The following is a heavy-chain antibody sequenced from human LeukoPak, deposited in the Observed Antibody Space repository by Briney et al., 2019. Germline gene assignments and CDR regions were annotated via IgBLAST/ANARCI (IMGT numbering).Heavy chain of an antibody. D-gene: IGHD3-10*01. Sequence: SETLSLTCTVSGVSISNYFWTWIRQAPGKGLEWIGYIYYIGTTNYNPSLKSRATISVVMSKNQFSLKLTSVSAAGTAVYYCAREGYGSGSSHFMDVWGTGTTVTVSS. CDR3: AREGYGSGSSHFMDV. J-gene: IGHJ6*03. V-gene: IGHV4-59*01. CDR2: IYYIGTT. CDR1: GVSISNYF.